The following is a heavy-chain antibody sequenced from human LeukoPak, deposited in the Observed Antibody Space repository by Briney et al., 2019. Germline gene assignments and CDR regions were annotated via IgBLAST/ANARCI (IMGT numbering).Heavy chain of an antibody. CDR3: ARTQYSSGWYWFDP. J-gene: IGHJ5*02. CDR1: GGSITSSTYY. V-gene: IGHV4-39*01. D-gene: IGHD6-19*01. Sequence: SETLSLTCTVSGGSITSSTYYWGRIRQPPGKGLEWIGSIHYSGSAYYNPSLKSRVTISADTSKNQFSLRLSSVTAADTSMYYCARTQYSSGWYWFDPWGQGTLVTVSS. CDR2: IHYSGSA.